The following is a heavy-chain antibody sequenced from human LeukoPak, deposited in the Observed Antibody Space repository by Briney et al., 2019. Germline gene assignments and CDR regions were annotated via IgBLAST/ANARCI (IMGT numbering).Heavy chain of an antibody. V-gene: IGHV4-39*01. J-gene: IGHJ4*02. Sequence: PSETLSLTCTVSGGSISSSSNYWGWIRQPPGKGLEWIGTIYYSGSTYYNPSLKSRVTISVDTSKNQFSLKLSSVTAADTAVYYCARVVPMYSSDWYDDYWGQGTLVTVSS. CDR2: IYYSGST. D-gene: IGHD6-19*01. CDR1: GGSISSSSNY. CDR3: ARVVPMYSSDWYDDY.